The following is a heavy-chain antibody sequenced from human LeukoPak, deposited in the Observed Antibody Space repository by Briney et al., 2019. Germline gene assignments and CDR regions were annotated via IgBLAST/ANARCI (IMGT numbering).Heavy chain of an antibody. CDR2: ISGSGGNT. J-gene: IGHJ4*02. CDR3: AKDPQLEYGDYTDY. D-gene: IGHD4-17*01. CDR1: GFTFSSYA. V-gene: IGHV3-23*01. Sequence: GGSLRLSCAASGFTFSSYAMSWVRQAPGKGLEWVSAISGSGGNTYYADSVKGRFTISRDNSKNTLYLQMNSLRAEDTAVYYCAKDPQLEYGDYTDYWGQGTLVTVSS.